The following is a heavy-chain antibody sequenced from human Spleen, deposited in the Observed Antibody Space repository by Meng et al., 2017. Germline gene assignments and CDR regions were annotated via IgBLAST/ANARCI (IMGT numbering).Heavy chain of an antibody. CDR1: GFPLVTYW. D-gene: IGHD3-9*01. CDR3: ARRLRYFDSLSFDY. J-gene: IGHJ4*02. CDR2: IKRDGSEK. Sequence: GESLKISCAASGFPLVTYWMSWVRQAPGKGLEWVANIKRDGSEKYYVDSVKGRFTISRDNAKNSLYLQMNSLGAEDTAVYYCARRLRYFDSLSFDYWGQGTLVTVSS. V-gene: IGHV3-7*01.